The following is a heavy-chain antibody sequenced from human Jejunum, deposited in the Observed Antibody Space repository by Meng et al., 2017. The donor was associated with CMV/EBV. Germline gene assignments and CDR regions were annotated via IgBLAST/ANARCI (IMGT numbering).Heavy chain of an antibody. V-gene: IGHV3-74*01. CDR2: INSDGSST. J-gene: IGHJ4*02. CDR1: GFTFSRYW. D-gene: IGHD2-21*01. Sequence: AASGFTFSRYWMQWVRQAPGKGLVWVSRINSDGSSTSYADSVKGRFTISRDNAKNTLYLQMNSLRAEDTAVYYCAREASGDCYDYWGQGTRVTVSS. CDR3: AREASGDCYDY.